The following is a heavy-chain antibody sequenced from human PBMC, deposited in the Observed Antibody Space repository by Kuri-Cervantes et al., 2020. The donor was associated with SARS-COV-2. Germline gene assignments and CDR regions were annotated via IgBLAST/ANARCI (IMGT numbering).Heavy chain of an antibody. Sequence: LSLTCAASGFSFSSHAMSWVRQAPGKGLEWVSAISGSGDNTYYADSVKGRFTISRDNSQNTVYLQMNSLRGEDTALYYCAQDVSQLGRACRYWGQGTLVTVSS. J-gene: IGHJ4*02. CDR2: ISGSGDNT. V-gene: IGHV3-23*01. D-gene: IGHD6-6*01. CDR1: GFSFSSHA. CDR3: AQDVSQLGRACRY.